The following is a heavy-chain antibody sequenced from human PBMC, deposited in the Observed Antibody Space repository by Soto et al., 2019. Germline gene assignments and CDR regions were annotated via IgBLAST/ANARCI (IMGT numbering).Heavy chain of an antibody. CDR3: AAGSGAAATDYYYYYYMDV. J-gene: IGHJ6*03. D-gene: IGHD2-15*01. V-gene: IGHV1-18*01. Sequence: ASVKVSCKASGYTFTSYGISWVRQAPGQGLEWMGWISAYNGNTNYAQKLQGRVTMTTDTSTSTAYMELSSLRSEDTAVYYCAAGSGAAATDYYYYYYMDVWGKGTTVTVSS. CDR2: ISAYNGNT. CDR1: GYTFTSYG.